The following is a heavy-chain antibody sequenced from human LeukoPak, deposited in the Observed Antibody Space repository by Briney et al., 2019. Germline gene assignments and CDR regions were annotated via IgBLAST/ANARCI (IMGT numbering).Heavy chain of an antibody. D-gene: IGHD6-25*01. J-gene: IGHJ1*01. CDR2: FDPEDGET. Sequence: ASVKVSCKVSGYTLTELSIHWVRQAPGKGLEWMGGFDPEDGETIYAQKFQGRVTMTEDTSTDTAYMELSSLRSEDTAVYYCAASSSGWHSAQHWGQGTLVTVSS. V-gene: IGHV1-24*01. CDR1: GYTLTELS. CDR3: AASSSGWHSAQH.